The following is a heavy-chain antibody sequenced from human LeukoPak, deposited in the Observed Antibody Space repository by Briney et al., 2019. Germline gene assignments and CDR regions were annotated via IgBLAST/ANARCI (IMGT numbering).Heavy chain of an antibody. CDR3: ARLSYYSFDS. J-gene: IGHJ4*02. CDR1: GFTFNTFA. D-gene: IGHD3-10*01. V-gene: IGHV3-23*01. CDR2: INPSGSGT. Sequence: PGGSLRLSCAASGFTFNTFAVSWVRQAPGKGLEWVSAINPSGSGTYYADSVKGPFTISRDNSQNTLYLHMNNLRAEDTAVYYCARLSYYSFDSWGQGTLVTVSS.